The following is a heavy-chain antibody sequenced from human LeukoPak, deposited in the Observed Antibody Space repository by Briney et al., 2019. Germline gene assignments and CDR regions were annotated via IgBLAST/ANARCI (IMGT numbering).Heavy chain of an antibody. CDR2: INHNGST. CDR1: GGSFSGYY. V-gene: IGHV4-34*01. D-gene: IGHD1-14*01. J-gene: IGHJ3*02. Sequence: PSETLSLTCAVYGGSFSGYYWSWIRQPPGKGLEWIGEINHNGSTNYNPSLKSRVTISVDTSKNQFSLKLSSVTAADTAVYYCAKISPGGTAFDIWGQGTMVTVSS. CDR3: AKISPGGTAFDI.